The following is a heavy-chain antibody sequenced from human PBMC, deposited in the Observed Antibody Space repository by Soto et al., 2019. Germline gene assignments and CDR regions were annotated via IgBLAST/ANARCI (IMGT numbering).Heavy chain of an antibody. CDR2: IIPLFGTP. Sequence: QVQLVQSGAEVKKPGSSVKVSCKASGGIFSTYAISWLRQAPGQGLEWLGGIIPLFGTPNYAQRFQGRVTITAGESTSTAYMELSRLRSEDTAVYYCARDREDYGSGNYYNRIDFWGQGTLVTVSS. CDR3: ARDREDYGSGNYYNRIDF. CDR1: GGIFSTYA. V-gene: IGHV1-69*01. J-gene: IGHJ4*02. D-gene: IGHD3-10*01.